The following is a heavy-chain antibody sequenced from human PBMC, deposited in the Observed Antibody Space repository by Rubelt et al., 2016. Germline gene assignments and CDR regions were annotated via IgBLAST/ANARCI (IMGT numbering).Heavy chain of an antibody. CDR1: GYTFPSYG. Sequence: QVQLVQSGAEVKKPGASVKVSCKASGYTFPSYGISWVRQAPGQGLEWMGWISAYNGNTNYAQKRQCRVTMTTDTSTSTADMELRGLRSDDTAVYYCARGTMVRGAPDVWGQGTTVTVSS. D-gene: IGHD3-10*01. J-gene: IGHJ6*02. CDR3: ARGTMVRGAPDV. V-gene: IGHV1-18*01. CDR2: ISAYNGNT.